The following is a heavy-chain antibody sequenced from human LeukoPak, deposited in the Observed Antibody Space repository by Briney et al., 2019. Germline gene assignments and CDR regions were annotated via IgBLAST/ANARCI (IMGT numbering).Heavy chain of an antibody. D-gene: IGHD2-2*01. J-gene: IGHJ4*02. CDR1: GFTFSSYA. CDR3: AKHKPIVVVPAATHSDY. Sequence: TGGSLRLSCAASGFTFSSYAMSWVRQAPGKGLEWVSAISGSGGSTYYADSVKGRFTISRDNSKNTLYLQMNSLRAEDTAVYYCAKHKPIVVVPAATHSDYWGQGTLVTVSS. CDR2: ISGSGGST. V-gene: IGHV3-23*01.